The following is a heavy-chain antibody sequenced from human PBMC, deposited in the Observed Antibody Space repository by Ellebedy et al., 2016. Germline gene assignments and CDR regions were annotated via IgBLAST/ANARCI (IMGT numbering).Heavy chain of an antibody. D-gene: IGHD2-15*01. Sequence: ASVKVSCXASGYIFTSYDVNWVRQATGQGLEWMGWMNPNSGNTGYAQKFQGRVTMTRNTSISTAYMELSSLRSEDTAVYFCASAGYCSGGACYSDYWGQGTLVTVSS. CDR3: ASAGYCSGGACYSDY. V-gene: IGHV1-8*01. CDR1: GYIFTSYD. CDR2: MNPNSGNT. J-gene: IGHJ4*02.